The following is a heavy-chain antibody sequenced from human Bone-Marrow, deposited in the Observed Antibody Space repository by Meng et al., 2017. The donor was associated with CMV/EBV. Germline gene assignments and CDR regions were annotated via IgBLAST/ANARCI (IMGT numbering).Heavy chain of an antibody. CDR1: GFTFSSYS. Sequence: GGSLRLSCAASGFTFSSYSMNWVRQAPGKGLEWVSYISSSSSTIYYADSVKGRFTISRDNAKNSLYLQMNSLRAEDTAVYYCARDDGSSSPYYYYGMDVWGQGTTVTVSS. CDR2: ISSSSSTI. J-gene: IGHJ6*02. V-gene: IGHV3-48*04. D-gene: IGHD6-6*01. CDR3: ARDDGSSSPYYYYGMDV.